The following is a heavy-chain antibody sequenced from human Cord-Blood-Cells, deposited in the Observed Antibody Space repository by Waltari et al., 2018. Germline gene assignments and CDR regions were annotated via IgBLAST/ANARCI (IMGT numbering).Heavy chain of an antibody. CDR2: ISYDGSNK. D-gene: IGHD7-27*01. J-gene: IGHJ3*02. Sequence: QVQLVESGGGVVQPGGSLRLSCASSGLTFSSYAMNGVRQAPGKGLEWVAVISYDGSNKYYADSVKGRFTISRDNSKNTLYLQMNSLRAEDTAVYYCARGSGDAFDIWGQGTMVTVSS. CDR1: GLTFSSYA. CDR3: ARGSGDAFDI. V-gene: IGHV3-30-3*01.